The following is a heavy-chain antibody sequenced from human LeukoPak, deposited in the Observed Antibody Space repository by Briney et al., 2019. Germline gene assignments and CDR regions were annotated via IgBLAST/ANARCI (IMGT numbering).Heavy chain of an antibody. CDR3: ARGGLYGDPLTY. CDR1: GFTFNNNA. V-gene: IGHV3-23*01. D-gene: IGHD4-17*01. CDR2: ISVSGDGT. J-gene: IGHJ4*02. Sequence: GGSLRLSCATSGFTFNNNAMSWVRQAPGKGLEWVSVISVSGDGTYYEDSVKGRFTISRDNSENTLYLQMNSLRADDTAVYYCARGGLYGDPLTYWGQGTLVTVSS.